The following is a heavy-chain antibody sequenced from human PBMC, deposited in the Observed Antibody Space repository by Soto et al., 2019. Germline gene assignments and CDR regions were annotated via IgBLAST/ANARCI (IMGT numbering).Heavy chain of an antibody. Sequence: QVQLVESGGGVVQPGRSLRLSCAASGFTFSSYGMHWVRQAPGKGLEWVAVIWYDGSNKYYADSVKGRFTISRDNSKNTLYLQMNSLRAEDTAVYYCARERCSGCSCYPFDYWGQGTLVTVSS. CDR3: ARERCSGCSCYPFDY. J-gene: IGHJ4*02. V-gene: IGHV3-33*01. CDR1: GFTFSSYG. CDR2: IWYDGSNK. D-gene: IGHD2-15*01.